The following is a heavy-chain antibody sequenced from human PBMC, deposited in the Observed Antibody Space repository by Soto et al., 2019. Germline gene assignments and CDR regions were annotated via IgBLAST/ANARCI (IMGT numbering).Heavy chain of an antibody. V-gene: IGHV4-59*08. CDR3: ARLGGDSSGYYIH. Sequence: SETLSLTCTVSGGYISPYFWSWIRQPPGKGLEWIGYIYYRGSTNYNPSLKSRVTISVDTSKNQFSLKLSSVTAADTAVYYCARLGGDSSGYYIHWGQGTLVTVS. D-gene: IGHD3-22*01. CDR2: IYYRGST. CDR1: GGYISPYF. J-gene: IGHJ4*02.